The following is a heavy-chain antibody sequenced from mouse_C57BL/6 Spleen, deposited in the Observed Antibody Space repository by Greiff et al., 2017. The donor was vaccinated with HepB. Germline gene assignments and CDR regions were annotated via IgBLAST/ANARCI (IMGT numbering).Heavy chain of an antibody. J-gene: IGHJ2*01. CDR2: INPSTGGT. Sequence: EVQLKQSGPELVKPGASVKISCKASGYSFTGYYMNWVKQSPEKSLEWIGEINPSTGGTTYNQKFKAKATLTVDKSSSTAYMQLKSLTSEDSAVYYCARGYGNYYFDYWGQGTTLTVSS. CDR3: ARGYGNYYFDY. D-gene: IGHD2-10*02. CDR1: GYSFTGYY. V-gene: IGHV1-42*01.